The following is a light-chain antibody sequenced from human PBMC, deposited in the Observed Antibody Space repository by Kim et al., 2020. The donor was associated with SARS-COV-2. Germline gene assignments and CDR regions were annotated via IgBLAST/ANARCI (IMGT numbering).Light chain of an antibody. CDR1: SSDGGGYNF. CDR2: DVS. V-gene: IGLV2-14*03. Sequence: PGQSITISCIATSSDGGGYNFVSWYQQHPGNAPRLIIYDVSNRPSGVSSRFSGSKSGNTASLTISGLQAEDEADYYCSSSRSRGAVLGTGTKVTVL. CDR3: SSSRSRGAV. J-gene: IGLJ1*01.